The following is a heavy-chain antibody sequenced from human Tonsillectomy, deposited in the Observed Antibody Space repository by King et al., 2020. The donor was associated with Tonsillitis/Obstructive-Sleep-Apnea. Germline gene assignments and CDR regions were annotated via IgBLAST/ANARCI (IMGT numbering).Heavy chain of an antibody. Sequence: VQLVESGGGVVQPGRSLRLSCAASGFTFSSYGMHWVRQAPGKGLEWVAVIWYDGSNKYYADSVKGRFTISRDNSKNTLYLQMNSLRAEDTAVYYCAGGVVVPAARGYYYYYGMDVWGQGTTVTVSS. CDR2: IWYDGSNK. CDR1: GFTFSSYG. D-gene: IGHD2-2*01. CDR3: AGGVVVPAARGYYYYYGMDV. V-gene: IGHV3-33*01. J-gene: IGHJ6*02.